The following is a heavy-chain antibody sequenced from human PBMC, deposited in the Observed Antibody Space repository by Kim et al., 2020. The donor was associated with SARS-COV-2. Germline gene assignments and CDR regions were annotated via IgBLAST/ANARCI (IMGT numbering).Heavy chain of an antibody. CDR3: AKKQGSHGEYYFDH. CDR1: GFTFSTYY. D-gene: IGHD3-16*01. J-gene: IGHJ4*02. CDR2: IKQDGSEK. V-gene: IGHV3-7*03. Sequence: GGSLRLSCAASGFTFSTYYMSWVRQAPGKGLECVANIKQDGSEKYYLDSVKGRFTISRDNAKESLFLQMNSLRAEDTAVYYCAKKQGSHGEYYFDHWGQGTLVTVSS.